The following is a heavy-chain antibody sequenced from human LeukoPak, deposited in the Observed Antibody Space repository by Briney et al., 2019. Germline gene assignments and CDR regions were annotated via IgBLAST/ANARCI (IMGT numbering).Heavy chain of an antibody. D-gene: IGHD3-22*01. CDR1: GYTFTGYY. CDR2: INPNSGGT. Sequence: ASVKVSCKASGYTFTGYYMHWVRQAPGQGLEWMGRINPNSGGTNYAQKFQGRVTMTRDTSTSTVYMELSSLRSEDTAVYYCARGGPLTYYYDSSGYYGFDYWGQGTLVTVSS. CDR3: ARGGPLTYYYDSSGYYGFDY. J-gene: IGHJ4*02. V-gene: IGHV1-2*06.